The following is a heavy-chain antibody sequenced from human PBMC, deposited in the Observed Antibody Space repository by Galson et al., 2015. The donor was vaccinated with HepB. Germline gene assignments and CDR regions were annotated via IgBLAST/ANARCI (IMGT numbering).Heavy chain of an antibody. J-gene: IGHJ4*02. CDR2: ISYDGSNK. CDR1: GFTFSSYA. CDR3: ARDSPNPGYSSSWSYYFDY. Sequence: SLRLSCAASGFTFSSYAMHWVRQAPGKGLEWVAVISYDGSNKYYADSVKGRFTISRDNSKNTLYLQMNSLRAEDTAVYYCARDSPNPGYSSSWSYYFDYWGQGTLVTVSS. V-gene: IGHV3-30*04. D-gene: IGHD6-13*01.